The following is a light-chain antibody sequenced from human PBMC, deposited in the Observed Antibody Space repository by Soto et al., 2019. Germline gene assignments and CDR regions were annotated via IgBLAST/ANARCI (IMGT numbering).Light chain of an antibody. CDR3: QQLSRYPLT. CDR2: SAS. CDR1: QALSNY. J-gene: IGKJ4*02. V-gene: IGKV1-9*01. Sequence: DIQLTQSPSVLSASVGDTVTITCRSSQALSNYLAWYQQKPGKAPDLLIDSASTLQSGVPSRFSGSGSDSEFSLTIRALQPEDFATYYCQQLSRYPLTFGGGTLVDIK.